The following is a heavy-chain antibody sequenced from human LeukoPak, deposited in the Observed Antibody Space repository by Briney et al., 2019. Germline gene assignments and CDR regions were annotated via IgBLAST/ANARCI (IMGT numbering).Heavy chain of an antibody. CDR1: GGSISSGSYY. D-gene: IGHD6-13*01. J-gene: IGHJ5*02. V-gene: IGHV4-61*02. Sequence: SETLSLTCAVSGGSISSGSYYWSWIRQPAGKGLEWIGRIYTSGSTNYNPSLKSRVTMSVDTSKNQFSLKLSSVTAADTAVYYCARDWRYSSRWPLPAPGWFDPWGQGTLVTVSS. CDR2: IYTSGST. CDR3: ARDWRYSSRWPLPAPGWFDP.